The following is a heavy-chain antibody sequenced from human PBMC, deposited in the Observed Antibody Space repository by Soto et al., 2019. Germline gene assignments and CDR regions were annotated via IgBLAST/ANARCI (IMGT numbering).Heavy chain of an antibody. CDR3: ARDVPQAYGAPDY. D-gene: IGHD4-17*01. J-gene: IGHJ4*02. Sequence: PGGSLRLSCAASGFTFSSYAMHWVRQAPGKGLEWVAVISYDGSNKYYADSVKGRFTISRDNSKNTLYLQMNSLRAEDTAVYYCARDVPQAYGAPDYWGQGTLVTVSS. CDR1: GFTFSSYA. V-gene: IGHV3-30-3*01. CDR2: ISYDGSNK.